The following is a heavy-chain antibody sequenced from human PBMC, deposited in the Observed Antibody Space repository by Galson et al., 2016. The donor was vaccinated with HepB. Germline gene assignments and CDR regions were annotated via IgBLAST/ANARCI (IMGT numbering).Heavy chain of an antibody. D-gene: IGHD5-12*01. J-gene: IGHJ5*02. CDR3: AKDRAVATIPDWFDP. V-gene: IGHV3-23*01. CDR2: ISGSGLGT. Sequence: SLRLSCAASGFTFSDYAMSWVRQAPGKGLEWVSAISGSGLGTHYADSVWGRLTISRDNSENTLYLQMNSLRAEDTAVYYCAKDRAVATIPDWFDPWGQGTLVTVSS. CDR1: GFTFSDYA.